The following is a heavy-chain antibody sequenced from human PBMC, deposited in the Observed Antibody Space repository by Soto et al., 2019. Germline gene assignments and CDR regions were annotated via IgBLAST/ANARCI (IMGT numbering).Heavy chain of an antibody. CDR1: GFTFGDYA. Sequence: LRLSCTASGFTFGDYAMSWVRQAPGKGLEWVGFIRSKAYGGTTEYAASVKGRFTISRDDSKSIAYLQMNSLKTEDTAVYYCTRVAYYYYGMDVWGQGTTVTVSS. CDR2: IRSKAYGGTT. V-gene: IGHV3-49*04. J-gene: IGHJ6*02. CDR3: TRVAYYYYGMDV.